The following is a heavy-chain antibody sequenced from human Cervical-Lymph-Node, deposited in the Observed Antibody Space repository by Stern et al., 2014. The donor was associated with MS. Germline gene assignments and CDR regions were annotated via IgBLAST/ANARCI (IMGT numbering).Heavy chain of an antibody. CDR1: GFTFSSYS. CDR2: ISSSSSYI. D-gene: IGHD1-14*01. Sequence: EVQLVESGGGLVKPGGSLRLSCAASGFTFSSYSMNWVRQDPGKGLEWVSSISSSSSYIYYADSVKGRFTISRDNAKNSLYLQMNSLRAEDTAVYYCARDIPGYYYGMDVWGQGTTVTVSS. CDR3: ARDIPGYYYGMDV. V-gene: IGHV3-21*01. J-gene: IGHJ6*02.